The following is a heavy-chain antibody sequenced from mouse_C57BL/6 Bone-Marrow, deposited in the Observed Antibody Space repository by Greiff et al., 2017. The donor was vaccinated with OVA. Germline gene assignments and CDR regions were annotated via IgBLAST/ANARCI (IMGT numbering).Heavy chain of an antibody. Sequence: VQVVESGPGLVAPSQSLSITCTVSGFSLTSYAISWVRQPPGKGLEWLGVIWTGGGTNYNSALKSRLSISKDNSKSQVFLKMNSLQTDDTARYYCARNSNYSNYDWFAYWGQGTLDTVSA. V-gene: IGHV2-9-1*01. CDR3: ARNSNYSNYDWFAY. D-gene: IGHD2-5*01. J-gene: IGHJ3*01. CDR1: GFSLTSYA. CDR2: IWTGGGT.